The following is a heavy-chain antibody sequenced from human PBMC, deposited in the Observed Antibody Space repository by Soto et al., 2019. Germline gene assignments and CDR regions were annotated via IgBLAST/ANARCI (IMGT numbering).Heavy chain of an antibody. CDR1: GFSFSTST. CDR2: ISSGSTTI. D-gene: IGHD1-1*01. V-gene: IGHV3-48*02. CDR3: ARVRRNDASDYYGMDV. Sequence: GGSLRLSCAASGFSFSTSTMNWVRQAPGKGLEWVSYISSGSTTIYYADSVKGRFTISRDHGKNSLYLQMNSLRDEDTAVYYCARVRRNDASDYYGMDVWGQGTTVTVSS. J-gene: IGHJ6*02.